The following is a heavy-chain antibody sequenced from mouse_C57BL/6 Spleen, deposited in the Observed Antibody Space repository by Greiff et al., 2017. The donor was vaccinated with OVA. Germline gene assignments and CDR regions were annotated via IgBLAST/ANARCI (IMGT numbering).Heavy chain of an antibody. CDR2: IYPGDGDT. D-gene: IGHD2-10*02. CDR3: AREEYGYFRFAY. V-gene: IGHV1-82*01. CDR1: GYAFSSSW. J-gene: IGHJ3*01. Sequence: QVQLKQSGPELVKPGASVKISCKASGYAFSSSWMNWVKQRPGQGLEWIGWIYPGDGDTNYNGRFKGKATLTADKSSSAAYVQLSSLTSEDSAIYFYAREEYGYFRFAYWGQGTLVTVSA.